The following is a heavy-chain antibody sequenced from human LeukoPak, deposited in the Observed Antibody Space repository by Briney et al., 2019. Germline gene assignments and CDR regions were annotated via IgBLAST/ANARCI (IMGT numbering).Heavy chain of an antibody. J-gene: IGHJ4*02. Sequence: SETLSLTCAVYGGSFSGYYWSWIRQPPGKGLEWIGEINHSGSTNYNPSLKSRVTISVDTSKNQFSLNLRSVTAADTAVYYCASDLLDYFDYWGQGTLVTVSS. V-gene: IGHV4-34*01. CDR1: GGSFSGYY. CDR2: INHSGST. CDR3: ASDLLDYFDY.